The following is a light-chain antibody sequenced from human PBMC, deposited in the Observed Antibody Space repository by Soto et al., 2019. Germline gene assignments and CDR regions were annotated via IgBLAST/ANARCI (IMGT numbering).Light chain of an antibody. CDR1: SSDAGGYNY. CDR3: SSYAGNLWV. V-gene: IGLV2-8*01. CDR2: EVT. J-gene: IGLJ3*02. Sequence: QSVLTQPPSASGSPGQSVTIPCTGTSSDAGGYNYVSWYQHYAGKVPKLMIYEVTKRPSGVPDRFSGSKSGNTASLTVSGLQAEDEAEYYCSSYAGNLWVFGGGTKLTVL.